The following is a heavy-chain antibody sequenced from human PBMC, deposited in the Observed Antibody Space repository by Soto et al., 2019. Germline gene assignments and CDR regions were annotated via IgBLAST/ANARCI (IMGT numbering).Heavy chain of an antibody. CDR3: TVWGSGNDFGDA. CDR2: GKNKADRYTT. CDR1: GFTFSDHY. V-gene: IGHV3-72*01. J-gene: IGHJ4*02. D-gene: IGHD3-10*01. Sequence: EVQLVESGGGLVQPGGSLRLSCAASGFTFSDHYMDWVRQAPGKGLEWVGSGKNKADRYTTEYSASGKGRFTISRDGSKNSLFLQMNSMKTEDTAVYYCTVWGSGNDFGDAWGQGILVTVSS.